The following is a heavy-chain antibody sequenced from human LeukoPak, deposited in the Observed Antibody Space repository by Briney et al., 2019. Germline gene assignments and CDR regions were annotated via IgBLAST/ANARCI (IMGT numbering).Heavy chain of an antibody. CDR3: ARRTYYYDSSGYYPGAFDI. V-gene: IGHV5-51*01. J-gene: IGHJ3*02. CDR1: GYSFTSYW. CDR2: IYPGDSDT. D-gene: IGHD3-22*01. Sequence: GESLKISCKGSGYSFTSYWIGWVRQMPGKGLEWMGIIYPGDSDTRYSPSFQGQVTISADKSISTAYLQWSSLKASDTAMYYCARRTYYYDSSGYYPGAFDIWGQGTMVTVSS.